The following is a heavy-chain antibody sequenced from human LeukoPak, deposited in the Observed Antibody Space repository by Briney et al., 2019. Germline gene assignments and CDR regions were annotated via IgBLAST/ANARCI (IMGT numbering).Heavy chain of an antibody. J-gene: IGHJ5*02. CDR3: ARDFSGYGFNWFDP. CDR2: IYYSGNT. Sequence: ASQTLSLTCTVSGGSISSGDSYWNWLRQPPGKGLEWISSIYYSGNTYYNPSLKRRVTIAVDTSKSQFSLLLNSVTAADTAVYYCARDFSGYGFNWFDPWGQGTLVTVSS. D-gene: IGHD5-12*01. CDR1: GGSISSGDSY. V-gene: IGHV4-30-4*01.